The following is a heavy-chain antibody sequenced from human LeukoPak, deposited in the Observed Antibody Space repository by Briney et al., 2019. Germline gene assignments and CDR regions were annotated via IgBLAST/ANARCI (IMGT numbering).Heavy chain of an antibody. V-gene: IGHV1-69*04. J-gene: IGHJ4*02. D-gene: IGHD4-17*01. CDR1: GGTFSSYA. Sequence: SVKVSCKASGGTFSSYAISWVRQAPGQGLEWMGRIIPILGIANYAQKFQGRVTITADKSTSTAYMELSSLRSKDTAVYYCARLVTTSGSYWGQGTLVTVSS. CDR3: ARLVTTSGSY. CDR2: IIPILGIA.